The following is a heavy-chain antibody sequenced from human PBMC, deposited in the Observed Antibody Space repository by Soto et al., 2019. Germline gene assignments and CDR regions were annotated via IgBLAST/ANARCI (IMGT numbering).Heavy chain of an antibody. V-gene: IGHV1-18*01. Sequence: ASVKVSCKASGYTFTSYGISWVRQAPGQGLEWMGWISAYNGNTNYAQKLQGRVTMTTDTSTSTAYMELRSLRSDDTAVYYCARERGRGGIATPYYYYGMDVWGQGTTVTVSS. CDR1: GYTFTSYG. D-gene: IGHD6-13*01. J-gene: IGHJ6*02. CDR2: ISAYNGNT. CDR3: ARERGRGGIATPYYYYGMDV.